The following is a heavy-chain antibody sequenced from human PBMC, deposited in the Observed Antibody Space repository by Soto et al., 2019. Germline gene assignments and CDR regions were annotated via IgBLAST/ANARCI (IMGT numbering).Heavy chain of an antibody. J-gene: IGHJ6*02. D-gene: IGHD2-15*01. CDR1: GFTFSSYA. CDR3: AKDPEDHYYYYYGMDI. Sequence: GGSLRLSCAASGFTFSSYAMSWVRQAPGKGLEWVSAISGSGGSTYYADSVKGRFTISRDNSKNTLYLQMNSLRAEDTAVYYCAKDPEDHYYYYYGMDIWGQGTTVTVSS. V-gene: IGHV3-23*01. CDR2: ISGSGGST.